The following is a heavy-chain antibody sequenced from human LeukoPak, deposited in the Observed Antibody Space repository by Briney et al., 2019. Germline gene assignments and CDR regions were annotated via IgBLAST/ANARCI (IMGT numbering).Heavy chain of an antibody. Sequence: GGSLRLSCAGSAFTFSSHTINWVRQAPGRGLEWVSCIGFSTTYIHYADSVKGRFTVTRDNAKGSVSLQMNSLRAEDTAVYYCARDINSVAFDMWGQGTVVTVSS. V-gene: IGHV3-21*01. D-gene: IGHD1-1*01. CDR2: IGFSTTYI. J-gene: IGHJ3*02. CDR1: AFTFSSHT. CDR3: ARDINSVAFDM.